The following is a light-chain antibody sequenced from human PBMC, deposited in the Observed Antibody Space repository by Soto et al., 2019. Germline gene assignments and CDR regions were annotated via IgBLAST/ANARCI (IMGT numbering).Light chain of an antibody. V-gene: IGKV3-20*01. J-gene: IGKJ3*01. Sequence: EIVLTQSPGTLSLSPGERATLSCRASQSVSSTYLAWYQQKPGQAPRLLIYVASSRATGIPDRFSGSGSGTDFTLTISRQEPEDFAVYYCQQYGSSPTFGPGTKVDIK. CDR2: VAS. CDR1: QSVSSTY. CDR3: QQYGSSPT.